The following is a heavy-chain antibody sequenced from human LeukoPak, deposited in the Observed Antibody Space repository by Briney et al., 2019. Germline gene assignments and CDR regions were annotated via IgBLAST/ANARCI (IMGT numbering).Heavy chain of an antibody. CDR2: ISYDGSNK. V-gene: IGHV3-30*04. J-gene: IGHJ4*02. CDR1: GFTFSSYA. D-gene: IGHD2-2*01. CDR3: ARDLSGKRCSSTSCLKYYFDY. Sequence: PGGSLRLSCAASGFTFSSYAMHWARQAPGKGLEWVAVISYDGSNKYYADSVKGRFTISRDNSKNTLYLQMNSLRAEDTAVYYCARDLSGKRCSSTSCLKYYFDYWGQGTLVTVSS.